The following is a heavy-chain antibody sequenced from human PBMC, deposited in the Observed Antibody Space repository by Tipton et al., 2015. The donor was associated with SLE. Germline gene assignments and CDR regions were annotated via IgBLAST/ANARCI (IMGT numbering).Heavy chain of an antibody. CDR1: GVSISSSRYYSS. CDR2: ISSTGST. V-gene: IGHV4-61*02. D-gene: IGHD3-10*01. Sequence: TLSLTCTVSGVSISSSRYYSSWSWIRQSAGKGLEWIGRISSTGSTNYNPSLKSRVTMSVDMSKNQFSLKLTSVTAADTAVYYCARDLRVKFVFSFDSWGQGALVTVSS. CDR3: ARDLRVKFVFSFDS. J-gene: IGHJ4*02.